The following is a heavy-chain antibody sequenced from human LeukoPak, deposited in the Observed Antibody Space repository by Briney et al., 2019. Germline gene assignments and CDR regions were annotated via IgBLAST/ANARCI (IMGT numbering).Heavy chain of an antibody. V-gene: IGHV3-30-3*01. CDR1: GFTFSSYA. CDR2: ISYDGSNK. Sequence: GGSLRLSCAASGFTFSSYAMHWVRQAPGKGLEWVAVISYDGSNKYYADSVKGRFTISRDNSKNTLYLQMNSLRAEDTAVYYCARDRGRGYSSSWYPYYFDYWGQGTLVTVSS. D-gene: IGHD6-13*01. CDR3: ARDRGRGYSSSWYPYYFDY. J-gene: IGHJ4*02.